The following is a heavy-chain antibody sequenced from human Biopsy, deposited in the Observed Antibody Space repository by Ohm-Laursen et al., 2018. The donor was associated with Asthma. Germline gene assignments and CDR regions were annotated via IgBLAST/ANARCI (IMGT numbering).Heavy chain of an antibody. V-gene: IGHV1-69*01. Sequence: SSVKVSCKAPGGTSSNFAISWVRQAPGQGLEWLGGIMTVFGTTNYAQKFQGRVTITADESTSTAYKEVTSLRSEDTAIYYCARCQVGYSSGWSLLLKKIYYSGMDVWGQGTAVTVSS. CDR1: GGTSSNFA. CDR3: ARCQVGYSSGWSLLLKKIYYSGMDV. CDR2: IMTVFGTT. J-gene: IGHJ6*02. D-gene: IGHD6-19*01.